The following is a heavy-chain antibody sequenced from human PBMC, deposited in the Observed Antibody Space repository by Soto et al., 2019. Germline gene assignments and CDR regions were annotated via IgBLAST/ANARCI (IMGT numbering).Heavy chain of an antibody. CDR3: ARGMVGSYSNWFDP. Sequence: TLSLTCTVSGGSISSYYWSWIRQPAGKGLEWIGRIYTSGSTNYNPSLKSRVTMSVDTSKNQFSLKLSSVTAADTAVYYCARGMVGSYSNWFDPWGQGTLVTVSS. CDR2: IYTSGST. V-gene: IGHV4-4*07. D-gene: IGHD1-26*01. J-gene: IGHJ5*02. CDR1: GGSISSYY.